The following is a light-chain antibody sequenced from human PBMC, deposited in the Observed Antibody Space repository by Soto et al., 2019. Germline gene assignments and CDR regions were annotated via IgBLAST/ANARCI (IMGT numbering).Light chain of an antibody. CDR2: WAS. CDR3: QQYGSSPYT. J-gene: IGKJ2*01. Sequence: VLTQSPSSLAVSLGERATVNCRSSQSVLDNSTNKSYLAWYQKKPGHPPKLLVHWASVREAGVPDRFSGGGSGTDFTLTISRLEPEDFAVYYCQQYGSSPYTFGQGTKLEIK. V-gene: IGKV4-1*01. CDR1: QSVLDNSTNKSY.